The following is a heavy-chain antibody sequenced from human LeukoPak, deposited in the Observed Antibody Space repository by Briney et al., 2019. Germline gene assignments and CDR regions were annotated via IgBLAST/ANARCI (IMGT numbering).Heavy chain of an antibody. V-gene: IGHV3-23*01. D-gene: IGHD4-11*01. CDR3: AKECDYSPGHKFDL. J-gene: IGHJ4*02. Sequence: GGSPRLSCAPSGFTFSSFAMTWVREAPGEGVGRGSGLLTGGGRTLYADSVNGRFTISGDTSRTTLYLHMNGLRAEDSAVYYCAKECDYSPGHKFDLWGQGTLVTVSS. CDR1: GFTFSSFA. CDR2: LLTGGGRT.